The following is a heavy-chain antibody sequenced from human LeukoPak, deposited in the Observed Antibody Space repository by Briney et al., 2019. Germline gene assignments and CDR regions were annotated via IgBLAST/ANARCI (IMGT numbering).Heavy chain of an antibody. CDR2: IKQDGSEK. D-gene: IGHD3-22*01. J-gene: IGHJ4*02. CDR1: GFTFSSYW. V-gene: IGHV3-7*01. Sequence: GGSLRLSCAASGFTFSSYWMSWVRQAPGKGLEWVANIKQDGSEKYYVDSVKGRFTISRDNAKNSLYLQMNSLRAEDTAVYYCARGPSSGTYYYDSSGSPFAYWGQGTLVTVSS. CDR3: ARGPSSGTYYYDSSGSPFAY.